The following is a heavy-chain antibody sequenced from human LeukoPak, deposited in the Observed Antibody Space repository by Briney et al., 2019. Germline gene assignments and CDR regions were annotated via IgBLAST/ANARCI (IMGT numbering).Heavy chain of an antibody. Sequence: SETLSLTCTVSGGSISSSSYYWGWIRQPPGKGLEWIGSINYSGNTYYNPSLKSRVTISVDTSKNQFSLKLGSVTAADTAVCYCARHSGGVTGTTDWFDPWGQGTLVTVSS. D-gene: IGHD1-14*01. J-gene: IGHJ5*02. CDR2: INYSGNT. V-gene: IGHV4-39*01. CDR3: ARHSGGVTGTTDWFDP. CDR1: GGSISSSSYY.